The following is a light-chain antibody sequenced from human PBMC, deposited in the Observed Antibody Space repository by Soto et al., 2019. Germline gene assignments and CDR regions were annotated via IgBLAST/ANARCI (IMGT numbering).Light chain of an antibody. CDR3: QQYVTFPRT. V-gene: IGKV1-5*03. J-gene: IGKJ1*01. CDR2: RAS. Sequence: DIQMAQSPSSVSASVGDRVTITCRASQSISSYLNWYQQKPGKAPKLLMYRASTLESGVPSRFSGSGSGTEFTLTVSSLQPDDFATYHCQQYVTFPRTFGQGTKVDIK. CDR1: QSISSY.